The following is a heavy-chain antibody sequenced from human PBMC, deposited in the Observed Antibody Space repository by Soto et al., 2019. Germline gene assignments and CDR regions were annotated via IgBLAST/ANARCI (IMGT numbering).Heavy chain of an antibody. V-gene: IGHV3-30*18. CDR3: AKDRYSGTYPTDFDY. Sequence: QVQLVQSGGGVVQPGRSLRLSCAGSGFTFSSYGIHWVRQAPGKRLEWVALISYDGGNEKYTESVKDRFTISRDDSHNVAYLQMSSVRTEDTAMYYCAKDRYSGTYPTDFDYWGQGSLVTVSS. CDR2: ISYDGGNE. D-gene: IGHD1-26*01. CDR1: GFTFSSYG. J-gene: IGHJ4*02.